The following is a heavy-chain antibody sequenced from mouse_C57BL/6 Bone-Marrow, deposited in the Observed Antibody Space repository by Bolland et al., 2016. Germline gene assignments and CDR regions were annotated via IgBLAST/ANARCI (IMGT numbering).Heavy chain of an antibody. J-gene: IGHJ4*01. D-gene: IGHD1-1*01. V-gene: IGHV6-6*01. CDR2: HAT. CDR3: PTTTVVAGYYAMDY. Sequence: HATYYAESVKGRFTISRDDSKSSVYLQMNSLRAEDTGIYYCPTTTVVAGYYAMDYWGQGT.